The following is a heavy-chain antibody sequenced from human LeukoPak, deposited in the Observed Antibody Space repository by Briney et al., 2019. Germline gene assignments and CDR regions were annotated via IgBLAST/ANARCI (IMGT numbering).Heavy chain of an antibody. Sequence: GGSLRLSCAASAFTVSSNYMSWVRQAPGKGLEWVSVLYSGGSTYYADSVKGRFTISRDNSKNTLYLQMNSLRAEDTAVYYCARVRRGSSWYYYGMGVWGQGTTVTVSS. V-gene: IGHV3-66*01. CDR2: LYSGGST. J-gene: IGHJ6*02. CDR3: ARVRRGSSWYYYGMGV. CDR1: AFTVSSNY. D-gene: IGHD6-13*01.